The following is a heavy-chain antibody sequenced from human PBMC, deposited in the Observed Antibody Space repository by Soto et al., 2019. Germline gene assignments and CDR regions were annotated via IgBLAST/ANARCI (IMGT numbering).Heavy chain of an antibody. CDR3: ARHPYNYGSGPTRLDY. D-gene: IGHD3-10*01. Sequence: SETLSLTCAVSGYSISSGYYWGWIRQPPGKGLEWIGSIYYSGSTYYNPSLKSRVTISVDMSKNQFSLKLSSVTAADTAVYYCARHPYNYGSGPTRLDYWGQGTLVTVSS. J-gene: IGHJ4*02. CDR2: IYYSGST. CDR1: GYSISSGYY. V-gene: IGHV4-38-2*01.